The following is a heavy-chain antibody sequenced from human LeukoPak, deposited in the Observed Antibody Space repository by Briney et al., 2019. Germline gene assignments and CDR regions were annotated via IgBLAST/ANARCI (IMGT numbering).Heavy chain of an antibody. CDR2: TYYSGST. V-gene: IGHV4-31*03. Sequence: SQTLSLTCTVSGGSISSGGYYWSWIRQHPGKGLEWIGYTYYSGSTYYNPSLKSRVTISVDTSKNQFSLKLSSVTAADTAVYYCARAPLYCSGGSCYSGGWFDPWGQGTLVTVSS. J-gene: IGHJ5*02. CDR3: ARAPLYCSGGSCYSGGWFDP. D-gene: IGHD2-15*01. CDR1: GGSISSGGYY.